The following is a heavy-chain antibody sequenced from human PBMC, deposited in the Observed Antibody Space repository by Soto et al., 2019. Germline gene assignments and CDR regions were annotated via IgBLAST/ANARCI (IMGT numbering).Heavy chain of an antibody. CDR2: IHYSGST. Sequence: SETLSLTCTVSGGSISSYSWSWIRQPPGKGLEWIGYIHYSGSTNYNPSLKSRVTISVDTSKNQFSLRLSSVTAAGTAVYYCAREEAYYYDSRGYWTQYLQHWGQGTLVTVSS. V-gene: IGHV4-59*01. CDR1: GGSISSYS. D-gene: IGHD3-22*01. CDR3: AREEAYYYDSRGYWTQYLQH. J-gene: IGHJ1*01.